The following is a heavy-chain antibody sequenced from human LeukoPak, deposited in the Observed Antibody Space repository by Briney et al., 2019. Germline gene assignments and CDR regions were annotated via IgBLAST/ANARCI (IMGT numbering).Heavy chain of an antibody. V-gene: IGHV3-48*01. J-gene: IGHJ6*04. CDR3: ARVEKGFWSGFKMDV. D-gene: IGHD3-3*01. CDR1: GFTFSSHS. Sequence: GGSLRLSCAASGFTFSSHSMTWVRQAPGKGLEWISYISGSSGTIHYADSVRGRFTISRDNDKNSLYLQMNLLKVEDTARYFCARVEKGFWSGFKMDVWGKGTTVTVSS. CDR2: ISGSSGTI.